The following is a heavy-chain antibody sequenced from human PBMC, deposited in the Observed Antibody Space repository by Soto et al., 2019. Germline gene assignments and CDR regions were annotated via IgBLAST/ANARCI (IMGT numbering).Heavy chain of an antibody. Sequence: ASVKVSCKASGYTFTSYDINWVRQATGQGLEWMGWMNPNSGNTGYAQKFQGRVTMTRNTSISTAYMELSSLRSEDTAVYYCASLEMATIKDAFDIWGQGTMVTVSS. J-gene: IGHJ3*02. CDR1: GYTFTSYD. CDR3: ASLEMATIKDAFDI. CDR2: MNPNSGNT. V-gene: IGHV1-8*01. D-gene: IGHD5-12*01.